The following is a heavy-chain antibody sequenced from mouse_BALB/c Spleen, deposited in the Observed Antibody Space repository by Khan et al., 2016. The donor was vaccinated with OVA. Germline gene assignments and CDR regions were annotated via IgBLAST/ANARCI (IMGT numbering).Heavy chain of an antibody. Sequence: QVQLKESGAELARPGASVKMSCKASGYTFTTYTIHWVKQRPGQGLEWIGYIIPSNDYTNYNQKLKDRATLTADKSSSTAYMQLDSLTSEDSAVYYCAREGAYYRSDGWFAYWGQGTLVTVSA. CDR3: AREGAYYRSDGWFAY. V-gene: IGHV1-4*01. CDR2: IIPSNDYT. J-gene: IGHJ3*01. D-gene: IGHD2-14*01. CDR1: GYTFTTYT.